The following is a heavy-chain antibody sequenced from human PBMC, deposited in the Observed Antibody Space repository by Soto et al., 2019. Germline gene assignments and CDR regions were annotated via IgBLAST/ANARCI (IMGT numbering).Heavy chain of an antibody. J-gene: IGHJ5*02. CDR3: ARARLSTVVNSGNWFDP. Sequence: GGSLRLSCAASGFTFSSYGMHWVRQAPGKGLEWVAVIWYDGSNKYYADSVKGRFTISRDNSKNTLYLQMNSLRAEDTAVYYCARARLSTVVNSGNWFDPWGQGTLVTVSS. D-gene: IGHD4-17*01. CDR1: GFTFSSYG. CDR2: IWYDGSNK. V-gene: IGHV3-33*01.